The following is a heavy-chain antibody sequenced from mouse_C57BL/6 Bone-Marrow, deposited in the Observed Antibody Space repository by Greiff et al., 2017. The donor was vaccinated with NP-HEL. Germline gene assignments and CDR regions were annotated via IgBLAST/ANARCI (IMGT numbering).Heavy chain of an antibody. CDR1: GYSITSGYY. CDR3: ARDPYYGYDSYYFDY. Sequence: EVKLQESGPGLVKPSQSLSLTCSVTGYSITSGYYWNWIRQFPGNKLEWMGYISYDGSNNYNPSLKNRISITRDTSKNQFFLKLNSVTTEDTATYYCARDPYYGYDSYYFDYWGQGTTLTVSS. D-gene: IGHD2-9*01. CDR2: ISYDGSN. J-gene: IGHJ2*01. V-gene: IGHV3-6*01.